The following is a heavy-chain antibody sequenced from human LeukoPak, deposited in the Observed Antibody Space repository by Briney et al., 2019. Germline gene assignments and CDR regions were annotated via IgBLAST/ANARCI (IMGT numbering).Heavy chain of an antibody. CDR2: IWYDGSNK. V-gene: IGHV3-33*01. J-gene: IGHJ4*02. Sequence: GGSLRLSCAASGFTFSSFGMHWVRQAPGKGLEGGAVIWYDGSNKYYADSVKGRFTISRDNSKNTLYLQMNSLRVEDTAVYYCARGHPHGWELYLDYWGQGTLVTVSS. CDR3: ARGHPHGWELYLDY. CDR1: GFTFSSFG. D-gene: IGHD1-26*01.